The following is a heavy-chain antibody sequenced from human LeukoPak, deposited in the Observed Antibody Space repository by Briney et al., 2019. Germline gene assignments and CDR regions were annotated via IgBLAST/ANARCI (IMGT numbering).Heavy chain of an antibody. J-gene: IGHJ4*02. CDR1: GFTFSSYA. Sequence: GGSLRLSCAASGFTFSSYAMSWVRQAPGKGLEWVSTISGSGASTYYADSVKGRFTISRDNSKNTLYLQMDSLRAEDTAVYYCAKQPGSVVDSSGSLSRHWGQGTLVTVSS. CDR3: AKQPGSVVDSSGSLSRH. D-gene: IGHD3-22*01. CDR2: ISGSGAST. V-gene: IGHV3-23*01.